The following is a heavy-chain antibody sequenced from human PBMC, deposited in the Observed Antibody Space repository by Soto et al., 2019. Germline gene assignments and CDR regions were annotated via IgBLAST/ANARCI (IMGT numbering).Heavy chain of an antibody. CDR2: INPSTGAT. Sequence: ASVKVSCKASGYTFTGYFMHWVRQAPGQGLELMGWINPSTGATNYAEKFQARVTITRVATTTDTSISTGYMEMNRLRSDDTAVYYCAIGTVTPLRTGYYLDFWGQGTLVTVYS. V-gene: IGHV1-2*02. CDR1: GYTFTGYF. D-gene: IGHD3-9*01. CDR3: AIGTVTPLRTGYYLDF. J-gene: IGHJ4*02.